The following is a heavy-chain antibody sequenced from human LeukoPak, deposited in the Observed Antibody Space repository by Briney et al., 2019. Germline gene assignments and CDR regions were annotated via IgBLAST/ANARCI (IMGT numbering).Heavy chain of an antibody. J-gene: IGHJ5*02. CDR3: XXKPRXXAXXFDP. D-gene: IGHD1-14*01. CDR2: ISNDGSDK. Sequence: PGGSLRLSCAASGFTFSSYAMHWVRQAPGKGLEWVAIISNDGSDKYYADSXKGRFTISRDNSKNTLYLQMNSLRVEDTAVYYXXXKPRXXAXXFDPWGQGTLVTVSS. CDR1: GFTFSSYA. V-gene: IGHV3-30-3*01.